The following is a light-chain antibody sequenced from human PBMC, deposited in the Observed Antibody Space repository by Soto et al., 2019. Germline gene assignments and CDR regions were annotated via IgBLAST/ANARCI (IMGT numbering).Light chain of an antibody. V-gene: IGKV3-11*01. CDR1: QSVRSY. Sequence: EIVLTQSPATLSLSPGERATLSCRASQSVRSYLAWYQQKSGQAPRLLIYDASNRATGIPARFSGSGSETDFTLTISSLEPEDFAVYYCQQRFIWPPLTFGQGTRLEIK. J-gene: IGKJ5*01. CDR3: QQRFIWPPLT. CDR2: DAS.